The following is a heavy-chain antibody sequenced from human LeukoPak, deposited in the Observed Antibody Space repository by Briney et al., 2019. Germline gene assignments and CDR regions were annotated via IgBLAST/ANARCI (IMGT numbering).Heavy chain of an antibody. CDR1: GYSFTNYW. CDR2: ISPADSDT. CDR3: ARQSSRFFDY. Sequence: GESLKISCKGSGYSFTNYWIGWVRQMPGKGLEWMGIISPADSDTRYSPSFQGQVTISADKSISTAYLQWSSLKASDTAMYYCARQSSRFFDYWGQGTLVTVSS. J-gene: IGHJ4*02. V-gene: IGHV5-51*01. D-gene: IGHD6-13*01.